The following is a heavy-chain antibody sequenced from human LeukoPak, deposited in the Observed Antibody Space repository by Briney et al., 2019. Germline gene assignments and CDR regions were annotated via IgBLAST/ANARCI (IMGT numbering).Heavy chain of an antibody. J-gene: IGHJ5*02. Sequence: SETLSLTCAVYGGSFSGYYWSWIRQPPGKGLELIGEINHSASTNYNPSLKSRVTISVDTSKNQFSLKLSSVTAADTAVYYCARHEATMVRGVIITQSWFDPWGQGTLVTVSS. D-gene: IGHD3-10*01. CDR3: ARHEATMVRGVIITQSWFDP. CDR2: INHSAST. CDR1: GGSFSGYY. V-gene: IGHV4-34*01.